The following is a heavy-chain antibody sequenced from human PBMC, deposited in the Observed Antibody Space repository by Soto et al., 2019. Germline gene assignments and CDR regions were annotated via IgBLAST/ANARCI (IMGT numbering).Heavy chain of an antibody. V-gene: IGHV1-69*06. D-gene: IGHD2-8*01. J-gene: IGHJ6*02. CDR2: SIPIFGTT. Sequence: QVQVVQSGAEVKEPGSTVKVSCKASGDTFNTYAISWVRQAPGQGLEWLGGSIPIFGTTTYAQTLEGRITIIADKSTSTAYMELSSLRSEDTAVYYCARSECPNGVCDTFVDHYDYGLDFWGQGPTVIVSS. CDR3: ARSECPNGVCDTFVDHYDYGLDF. CDR1: GDTFNTYA.